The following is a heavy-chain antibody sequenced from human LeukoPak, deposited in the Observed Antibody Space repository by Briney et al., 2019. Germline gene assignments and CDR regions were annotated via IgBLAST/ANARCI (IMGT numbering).Heavy chain of an antibody. CDR2: ISSSSSYI. Sequence: PGGSLRLSCAASGFTFSSYSMNWVRQAPGKGLEWVSSISSSSSYIYYADSVKGRFTISRDNAKNSLYLQMNSLRAEDTAVYYCASHSIVTAIPYWGQGTLVTVPS. J-gene: IGHJ4*02. D-gene: IGHD2-21*02. V-gene: IGHV3-21*01. CDR1: GFTFSSYS. CDR3: ASHSIVTAIPY.